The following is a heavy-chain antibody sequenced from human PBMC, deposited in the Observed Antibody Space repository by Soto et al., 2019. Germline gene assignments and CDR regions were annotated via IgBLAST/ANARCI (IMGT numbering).Heavy chain of an antibody. J-gene: IGHJ5*01. D-gene: IGHD1-26*01. CDR1: GGTFSSYA. CDR3: AKEGFSGSYHDS. Sequence: ASVKVSCKASGGTFSSYAISWLRQAPGQGLEWMGGIIPIFGTANYAQRFQGRLTITADGSASTAYMELSSLTSEDTAVYYCAKEGFSGSYHDSWGQGTLVTVSS. V-gene: IGHV1-69*13. CDR2: IIPIFGTA.